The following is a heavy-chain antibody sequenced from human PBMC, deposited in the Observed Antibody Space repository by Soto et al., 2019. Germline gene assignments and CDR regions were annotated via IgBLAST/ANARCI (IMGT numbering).Heavy chain of an antibody. CDR1: GYAFTTYG. Sequence: QVHLVQSGAEVKKPGASVKVSCKGSGYAFTTYGITWVRQAPGQGREWMGWISAHNGNTNYPQKLQGRVTVTRDTSTSTAYMELRSLRSDDTAVYYCARGRYGDYWGQGALVTVSS. D-gene: IGHD1-1*01. CDR2: ISAHNGNT. V-gene: IGHV1-18*01. J-gene: IGHJ4*02. CDR3: ARGRYGDY.